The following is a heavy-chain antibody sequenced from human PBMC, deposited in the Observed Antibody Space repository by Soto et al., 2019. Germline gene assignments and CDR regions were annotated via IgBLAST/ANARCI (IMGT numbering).Heavy chain of an antibody. Sequence: GASLKISCKGSGYSFTSYWIGWVRQMPGKGLECMGIIYPGDSDTRYSPSFQGQVTISADKSISTAYLQWSSLKASDTAMYYCSRTAAAGKYYNGMDVWGPGTTATVSS. CDR3: SRTAAAGKYYNGMDV. D-gene: IGHD6-13*01. J-gene: IGHJ6*02. V-gene: IGHV5-51*01. CDR2: IYPGDSDT. CDR1: GYSFTSYW.